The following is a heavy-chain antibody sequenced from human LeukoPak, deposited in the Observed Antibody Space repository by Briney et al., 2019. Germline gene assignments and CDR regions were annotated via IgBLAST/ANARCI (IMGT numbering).Heavy chain of an antibody. D-gene: IGHD5-18*01. CDR1: GFTFSSYA. Sequence: GGSLRLSCAASGFTFSSYAMSWVRQAPGKGLEWVSAISGSGGSTYYADSVKGRFTISRDNSKNTLYLQMNSLRAEDTAVYYCAKDQRLGVDTAMAPTFWGQGTLVTVSS. V-gene: IGHV3-23*01. CDR2: ISGSGGST. J-gene: IGHJ4*02. CDR3: AKDQRLGVDTAMAPTF.